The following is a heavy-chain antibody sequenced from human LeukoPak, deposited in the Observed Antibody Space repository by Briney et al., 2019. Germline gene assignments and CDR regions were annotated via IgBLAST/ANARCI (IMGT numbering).Heavy chain of an antibody. J-gene: IGHJ5*02. CDR1: GFTFSSYS. CDR2: ISSSSSYI. V-gene: IGHV3-21*01. CDR3: ARGLLRDNWFDP. D-gene: IGHD1-26*01. Sequence: GGSLRLSCAASGFTFSSYSMNWVRQAPGKGLEWVSSISSSSSYIYYADSVKGRFTISRDNAKNSLYLQMNGLRAEDTAVYYCARGLLRDNWFDPWGQGTLVTVSS.